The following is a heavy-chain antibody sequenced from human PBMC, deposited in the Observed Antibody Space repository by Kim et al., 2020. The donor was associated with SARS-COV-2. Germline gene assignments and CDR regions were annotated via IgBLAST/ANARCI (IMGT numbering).Heavy chain of an antibody. D-gene: IGHD3-22*01. J-gene: IGHJ4*02. V-gene: IGHV3-72*01. CDR3: ARVPRYDSSGYYYYFDY. Sequence: VKGRFTISRDDSKNSLYLQMNSLKTEDTAVYYCARVPRYDSSGYYYYFDYWGQGTLVTVSS.